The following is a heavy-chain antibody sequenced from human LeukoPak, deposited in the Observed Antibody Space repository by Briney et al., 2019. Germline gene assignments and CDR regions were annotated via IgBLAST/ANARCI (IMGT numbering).Heavy chain of an antibody. Sequence: KTGGSLRLSCAASGFTFSDYYMSWIRQAPGKGLEWVSYISSSGSTIYYADSVKGRFTISRDNAKYSLYLQMNSLRAEDTAVYYCARDPHYDFWSGYYPPLDYWGQGTLVTVSS. CDR3: ARDPHYDFWSGYYPPLDY. J-gene: IGHJ4*02. D-gene: IGHD3-3*01. CDR2: ISSSGSTI. V-gene: IGHV3-11*04. CDR1: GFTFSDYY.